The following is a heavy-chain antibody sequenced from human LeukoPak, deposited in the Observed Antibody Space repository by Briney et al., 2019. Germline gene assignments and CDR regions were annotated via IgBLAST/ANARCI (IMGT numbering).Heavy chain of an antibody. CDR2: ITSAGNFI. CDR1: GFTFSTYT. D-gene: IGHD5-18*01. J-gene: IGHJ4*02. Sequence: PGGSLRLSCAASGFTFSTYTMIWVRQAPGKGLEWVSSITSAGNFIYYADSLRGRFTVSRDNAKNSLYLQMNSLRAGDTAVYYCAKVKIQLWPYYFDYWGQGTLVTVSS. CDR3: AKVKIQLWPYYFDY. V-gene: IGHV3-21*04.